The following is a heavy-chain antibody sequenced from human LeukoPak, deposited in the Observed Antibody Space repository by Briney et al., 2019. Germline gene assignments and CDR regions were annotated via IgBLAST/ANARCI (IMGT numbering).Heavy chain of an antibody. CDR2: ISGSGGST. D-gene: IGHD6-19*01. J-gene: IGHJ4*02. CDR3: ARARADSSGWHGDLDY. Sequence: PGGSLRLSCAASGFTFSSYGMSWVRQAPGKGLEWVSAISGSGGSTYYADSVKGRFTISRDNSKNTLYLQMNSLRAEDTAVYYCARARADSSGWHGDLDYWGQGTLVTVSS. CDR1: GFTFSSYG. V-gene: IGHV3-23*01.